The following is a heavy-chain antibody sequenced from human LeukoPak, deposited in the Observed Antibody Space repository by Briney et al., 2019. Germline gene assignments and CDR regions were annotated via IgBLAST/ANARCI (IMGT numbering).Heavy chain of an antibody. D-gene: IGHD4/OR15-4a*01. CDR1: GASISSYY. Sequence: NPSETLSLTCTVSGASISSYYWSWIRQPPLKGLEWIGYIFYSGSTSYEPSLRSRVAMSVDTSNNQLSLRLSSVTAADTAVYYCARHNGAYGGAFDIWRQGTMVTVSS. V-gene: IGHV4-59*08. J-gene: IGHJ3*02. CDR3: ARHNGAYGGAFDI. CDR2: IFYSGST.